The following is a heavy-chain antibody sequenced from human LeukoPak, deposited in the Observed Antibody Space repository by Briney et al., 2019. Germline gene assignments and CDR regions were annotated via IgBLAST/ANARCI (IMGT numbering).Heavy chain of an antibody. CDR2: IWYDGSNK. Sequence: PGRSLRLSCEASGFTFSSYGMHWVRQAPGKGLEWVAVIWYDGSNKYYADSVKGRFTISRDNSKNTLYLQMNSLRAEDTAVYYCAREGYCSGGSCQDAFDIWGQGTMVTVSS. CDR3: AREGYCSGGSCQDAFDI. D-gene: IGHD2-15*01. CDR1: GFTFSSYG. V-gene: IGHV3-33*01. J-gene: IGHJ3*02.